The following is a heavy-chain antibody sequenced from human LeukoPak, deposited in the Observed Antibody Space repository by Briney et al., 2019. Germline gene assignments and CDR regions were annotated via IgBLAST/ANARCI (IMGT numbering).Heavy chain of an antibody. D-gene: IGHD3-22*01. V-gene: IGHV5-51*01. CDR2: IYPRDSIT. CDR1: GYNFTNYW. Sequence: GESLQISCKGSGYNFTNYWIGWVRQVPGKGVEGRGIIYPRDSITRYSPSFQGQVTISADKSISTAYLQWSSLKASDTAMYYCARRGDDSSGYYSLDSWGQGTLVTVSS. CDR3: ARRGDDSSGYYSLDS. J-gene: IGHJ4*02.